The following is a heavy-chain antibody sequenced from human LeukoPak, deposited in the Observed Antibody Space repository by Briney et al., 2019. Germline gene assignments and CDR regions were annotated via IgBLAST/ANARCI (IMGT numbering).Heavy chain of an antibody. J-gene: IGHJ6*02. V-gene: IGHV1-69*04. CDR3: ARDKVRGVIDPPYYYYGMDV. Sequence: TSVKVSCKASGGTFSSYAISWVRQAPGQGLEWMGRIIPILGIANYAQKFQGRVTITADKSTSTAYMELSSLRSEDTAVYYCARDKVRGVIDPPYYYYGMDVWGQGTTVTVSS. CDR2: IIPILGIA. D-gene: IGHD3-10*01. CDR1: GGTFSSYA.